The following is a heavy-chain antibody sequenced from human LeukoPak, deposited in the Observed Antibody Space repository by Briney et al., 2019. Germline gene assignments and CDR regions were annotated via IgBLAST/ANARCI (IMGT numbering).Heavy chain of an antibody. Sequence: GGSLRLSCAASGFTFSSYEMNWVRQAPGKGLEWVSYISSSGSTIYYADSVKGRFTISRDNAKNSLYLQMNSLRAKDTAVYYCARDGAEYSYGVGYYFDYWGQGTLVTVSS. CDR3: ARDGAEYSYGVGYYFDY. CDR2: ISSSGSTI. CDR1: GFTFSSYE. J-gene: IGHJ4*02. V-gene: IGHV3-48*03. D-gene: IGHD5-18*01.